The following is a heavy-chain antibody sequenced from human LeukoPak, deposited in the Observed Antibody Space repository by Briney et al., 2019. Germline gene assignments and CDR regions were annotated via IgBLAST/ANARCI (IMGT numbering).Heavy chain of an antibody. J-gene: IGHJ4*02. CDR3: ARDDNGYSSGHKNDY. CDR1: GGSISSFY. D-gene: IGHD6-19*01. V-gene: IGHV4-59*12. Sequence: SETLSLTCTVSGGSISSFYWSWFYWSWIRQPPGKGLEWIGYIYFSGSTNYNPSLKSRVTISVDTSKNQFSLKLSSVTAADTAVYYCARDDNGYSSGHKNDYWGQGTLVTVSS. CDR2: IYFSGST.